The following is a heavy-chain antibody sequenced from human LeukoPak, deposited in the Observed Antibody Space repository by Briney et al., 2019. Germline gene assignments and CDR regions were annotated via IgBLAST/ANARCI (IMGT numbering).Heavy chain of an antibody. J-gene: IGHJ4*02. V-gene: IGHV3-9*01. CDR3: AKDRPTATDPFSHGEYYFDY. Sequence: GGSLGLSCAASGFTFDDYAMHWVRQAPGKGLEWVSGISWNSGSIGYADSVKGRFTISRDNAKNSLYLQMNSLRAEDTALYYCAKDRPTATDPFSHGEYYFDYWGQGTLVTVSS. CDR1: GFTFDDYA. CDR2: ISWNSGSI. D-gene: IGHD4-17*01.